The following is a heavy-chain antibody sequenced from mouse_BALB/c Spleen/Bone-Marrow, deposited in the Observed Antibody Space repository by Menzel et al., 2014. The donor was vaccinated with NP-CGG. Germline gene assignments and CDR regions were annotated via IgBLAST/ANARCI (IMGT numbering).Heavy chain of an antibody. J-gene: IGHJ2*01. D-gene: IGHD6-1*01. CDR1: GFTFSSYT. CDR3: TRHDSLYYFDY. Sequence: EVMLVESGGGLVQPGGSLKLSCAASGFTFSSYTMSWIRQTPEKRLEWVAYISYGGGSTYYPDTVKGRFTISRDNAKNTLYLQISSLKSEDTAIYYCTRHDSLYYFDYWGQGTTLTVSS. V-gene: IGHV5-12-2*01. CDR2: ISYGGGST.